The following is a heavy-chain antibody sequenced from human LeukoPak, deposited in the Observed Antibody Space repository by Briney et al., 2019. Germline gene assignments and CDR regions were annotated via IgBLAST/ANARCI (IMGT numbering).Heavy chain of an antibody. Sequence: ASVKVSCKASGGTFSSYAISWVRQAPGQGLEWMGGIIPIFGTANYAQKFQGRVTMTEDTSTDTAYMELSSLRSEDTAVYYCATGGVGATVDYWGQGALVTVSS. D-gene: IGHD1-26*01. V-gene: IGHV1-69*06. J-gene: IGHJ4*02. CDR1: GGTFSSYA. CDR2: IIPIFGTA. CDR3: ATGGVGATVDY.